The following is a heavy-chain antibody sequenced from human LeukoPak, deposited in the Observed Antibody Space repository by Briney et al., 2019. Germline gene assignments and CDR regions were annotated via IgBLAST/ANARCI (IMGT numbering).Heavy chain of an antibody. D-gene: IGHD6-13*01. CDR1: GGSISSGGYY. V-gene: IGHV4-31*03. Sequence: SETLSLTCTVSGGSISSGGYYWSWIRQHPGKGLEWIGYIYYSGSTYYNPSLKSRVTISVDTSKNQFSLKLSSATAAETAVLYCAAKRVSSSWRQDYYYYYYMDVWGKGTTVTVSS. J-gene: IGHJ6*03. CDR3: AAKRVSSSWRQDYYYYYYMDV. CDR2: IYYSGST.